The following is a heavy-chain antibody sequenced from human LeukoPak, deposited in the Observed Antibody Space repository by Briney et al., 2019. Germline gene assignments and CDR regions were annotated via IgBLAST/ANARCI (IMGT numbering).Heavy chain of an antibody. J-gene: IGHJ4*02. V-gene: IGHV3-48*03. CDR1: GFTFSTYE. D-gene: IGHD6-19*01. CDR3: ARLTWLDFDY. CDR2: ISTRATTI. Sequence: GGSLRLSCAASGFTFSTYEMNWVRQAPGKGLEWVSYISTRATTIYYADSVKGRFTTSRDNAKNSLYLQMNSLRAEDTAVYYCARLTWLDFDYWGQGTLVTVSS.